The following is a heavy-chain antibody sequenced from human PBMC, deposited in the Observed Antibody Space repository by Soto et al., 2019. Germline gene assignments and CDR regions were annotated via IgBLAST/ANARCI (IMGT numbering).Heavy chain of an antibody. V-gene: IGHV1-69*13. CDR3: ARVPYDSSGYYYGAGSY. CDR1: GGTFSSYA. J-gene: IGHJ4*02. CDR2: IIPIFGTA. D-gene: IGHD3-22*01. Sequence: SVKVSCKASGGTFSSYAISXVRQAPGQGLEWMGGIIPIFGTANYAQKFQGRVTITADESTSTAYMELSSLRSEDTAVYYCARVPYDSSGYYYGAGSYWGQGTLVTVSS.